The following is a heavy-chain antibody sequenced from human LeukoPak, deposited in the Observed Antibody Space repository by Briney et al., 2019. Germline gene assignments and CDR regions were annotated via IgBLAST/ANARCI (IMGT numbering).Heavy chain of an antibody. CDR3: GNTTVGYSSGQKPAWPVDY. CDR2: IFCSCGSP. CDR1: GFPFGSHS. Sequence: QPGGSLRLSCEASGFPFGSHSMYWVLQAPAKGLEWGAGIFCSCGSPHYADPVKGRFTISRDNSRNTVYLQINSLRADDTAVSCCGNTTVGYSSGQKPAWPVDYWGQGTLVTVSS. V-gene: IGHV3-23*01. J-gene: IGHJ4*02. D-gene: IGHD5-18*01.